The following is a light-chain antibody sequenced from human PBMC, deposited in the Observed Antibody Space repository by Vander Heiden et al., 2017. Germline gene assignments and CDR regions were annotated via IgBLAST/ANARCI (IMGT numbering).Light chain of an antibody. CDR3: QQRSDWAQT. V-gene: IGKV3-11*01. CDR1: QSVSSY. J-gene: IGKJ2*01. CDR2: DAS. Sequence: DIVLTQSPATLSLSPGERATLSCRASQSVSSYLAWYHQKPGQAPRLLIYDASNRATGIPARFSGSGSGTDFTLTISSLEPEDFAVYYCQQRSDWAQTFGQGTKLEIK.